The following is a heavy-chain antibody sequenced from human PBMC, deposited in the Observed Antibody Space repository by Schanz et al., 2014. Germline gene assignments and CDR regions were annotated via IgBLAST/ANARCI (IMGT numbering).Heavy chain of an antibody. CDR1: GFTFSSHW. V-gene: IGHV3-74*02. CDR2: INSVGSNT. J-gene: IGHJ4*02. CDR3: ARGGPAYYFDD. Sequence: EMQLLESGGGLAQPGGSLRLSCAASGFTFSSHWMHWVRQDPGKGLVWVARINSVGSNTDYADSVKGRFTISRDNSNNTVYIQMNSLRAEDTAVYYCARGGPAYYFDDWGQGTLVTVSS.